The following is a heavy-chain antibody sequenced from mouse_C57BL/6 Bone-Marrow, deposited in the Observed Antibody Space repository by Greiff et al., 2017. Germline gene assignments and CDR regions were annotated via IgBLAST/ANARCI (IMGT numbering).Heavy chain of an antibody. CDR3: AGWVTTVVAPFGD. J-gene: IGHJ2*01. D-gene: IGHD1-1*01. CDR2: IYPRSGNT. Sequence: VQLQESGAELARPGASVKLSCKASGYTFTSYGISWVKQRTGQGLEWIGEIYPRSGNTYYNEKFKGQDTLTADKSSSTAYMELRRLTSEDSTVYCCAGWVTTVVAPFGDWGQGTTLTVSS. V-gene: IGHV1-81*01. CDR1: GYTFTSYG.